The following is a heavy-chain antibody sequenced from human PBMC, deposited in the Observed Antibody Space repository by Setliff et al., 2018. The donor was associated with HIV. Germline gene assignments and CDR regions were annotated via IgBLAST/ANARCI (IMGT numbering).Heavy chain of an antibody. CDR3: ASRIYYYDESRVLREEGFVP. Sequence: KTSETLSLTCAVYSGSFSGYYGSWIRQPAGKGLEWIGHIYTSGSTNYTPSLMSRVTISVDTSKNPFSLKLTSVTAADTAMYYCASRIYYYDESRVLREEGFVPWGQGTLVTVSS. V-gene: IGHV4-59*10. CDR2: IYTSGST. D-gene: IGHD3-22*01. J-gene: IGHJ5*02. CDR1: SGSFSGYY.